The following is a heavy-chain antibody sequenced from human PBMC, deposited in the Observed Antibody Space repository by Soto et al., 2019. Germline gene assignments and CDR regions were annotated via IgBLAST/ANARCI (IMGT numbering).Heavy chain of an antibody. Sequence: QVQLVESGGGLVKPGGSLRLSCAASGFTFSDYYMSWIRQAPGKGLEWVSYISSSGSTIYYADSVKGRFTISRDNAKNSLYLQMNNLRAEDTAVYYCARETFRFLGWLLSSSPSYGMDVWGQGTTVTVSS. J-gene: IGHJ6*02. V-gene: IGHV3-11*01. D-gene: IGHD3-3*01. CDR2: ISSSGSTI. CDR3: ARETFRFLGWLLSSSPSYGMDV. CDR1: GFTFSDYY.